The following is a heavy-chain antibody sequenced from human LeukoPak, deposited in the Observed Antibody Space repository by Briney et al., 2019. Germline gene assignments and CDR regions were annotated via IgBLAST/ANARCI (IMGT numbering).Heavy chain of an antibody. D-gene: IGHD1-26*01. CDR3: ARDSGSYDYYYYMDV. CDR1: GGSISSYY. Sequence: SETLSLTCTVSGGSISSYYWSWLRQPPGKGLEWIGYIYYSGSTNYNPSLKSRVTISVDTSKNQFSLKLSSVTAADTAVYYCARDSGSYDYYYYMDVWGKGTTVTISS. CDR2: IYYSGST. J-gene: IGHJ6*03. V-gene: IGHV4-59*01.